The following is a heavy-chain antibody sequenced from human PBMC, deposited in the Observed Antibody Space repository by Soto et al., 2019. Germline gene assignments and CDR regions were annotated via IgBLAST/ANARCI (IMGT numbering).Heavy chain of an antibody. CDR2: INHSGSA. D-gene: IGHD1-26*01. Sequence: QVQLQQSGAGLLKPSETLPLTCAVYDGSFSGYIWTWIRQTPGKGLQWIGQINHSGSANYNPSLKTRVTISVHPSNGQFALELSSVTAADTAVYYCARGLISGSHYSGGWYYFDSWGQGTQVTVSS. CDR3: ARGLISGSHYSGGWYYFDS. CDR1: DGSFSGYI. J-gene: IGHJ4*02. V-gene: IGHV4-34*01.